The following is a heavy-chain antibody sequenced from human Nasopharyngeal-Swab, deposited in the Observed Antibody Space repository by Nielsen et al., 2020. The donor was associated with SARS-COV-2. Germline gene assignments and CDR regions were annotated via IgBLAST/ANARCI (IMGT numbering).Heavy chain of an antibody. CDR2: ITWNSGGI. D-gene: IGHD6-19*01. V-gene: IGHV3-9*01. Sequence: GGSRRLSCAASGFTFDDYAMHWVRQAPGKGLEGVSGITWNSGGIGYADSVKGRFTISRDNAKNSLYLQMNSLRPEDTALYYCAKLGAQGAVADHFDSWGQGTLVTVSS. J-gene: IGHJ4*02. CDR1: GFTFDDYA. CDR3: AKLGAQGAVADHFDS.